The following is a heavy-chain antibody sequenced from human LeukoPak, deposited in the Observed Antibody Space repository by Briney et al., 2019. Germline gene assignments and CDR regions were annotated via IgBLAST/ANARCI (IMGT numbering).Heavy chain of an antibody. Sequence: PSETLSLTCAVYGGSFSGYYWSWIRQPPGKGLEWIREINHSGSTNYNPSLKSRVTISVDTSKNQFSLKLSSVTAADTAVYYCARGGDIVVVPAATRFGPWGQGTLVTVSS. D-gene: IGHD2-2*01. CDR2: INHSGST. V-gene: IGHV4-34*01. CDR3: ARGGDIVVVPAATRFGP. J-gene: IGHJ5*02. CDR1: GGSFSGYY.